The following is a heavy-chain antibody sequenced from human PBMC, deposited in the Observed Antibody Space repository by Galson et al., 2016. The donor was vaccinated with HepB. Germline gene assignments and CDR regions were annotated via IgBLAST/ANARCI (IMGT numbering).Heavy chain of an antibody. V-gene: IGHV2-26*01. CDR2: IFSKDEK. J-gene: IGHJ4*02. D-gene: IGHD5-12*01. CDR3: ARRLHLYSGHEDY. CDR1: GFSLSNAEMG. Sequence: PALVKPTQTLTLTCTVSGFSLSNAEMGATWIRQPPGKALEWLAHIFSKDEKSYSTSLKSRLTISKDTSKSQVVLTMTNVDPVDTAPYYCARRLHLYSGHEDYWGQGILVTVSS.